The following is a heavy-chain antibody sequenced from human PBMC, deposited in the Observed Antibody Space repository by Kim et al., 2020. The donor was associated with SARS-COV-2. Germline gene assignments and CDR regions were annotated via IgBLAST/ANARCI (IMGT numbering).Heavy chain of an antibody. CDR1: GGSISSSSYY. J-gene: IGHJ6*02. Sequence: SETLSLTCTVSGGSISSSSYYWGWIRQPPGKGLEWIGSIYYSGSTYYNPSLKSRVTISVDTSKNQFSLKLSSVTAADTAVYYCASFYSGYDYYYYYYGMDVWGQGTTVTVSS. D-gene: IGHD5-12*01. CDR2: IYYSGST. V-gene: IGHV4-39*01. CDR3: ASFYSGYDYYYYYYGMDV.